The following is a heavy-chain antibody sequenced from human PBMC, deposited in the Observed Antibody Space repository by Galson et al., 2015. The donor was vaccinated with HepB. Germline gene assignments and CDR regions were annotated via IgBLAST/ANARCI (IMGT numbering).Heavy chain of an antibody. J-gene: IGHJ6*04. CDR2: ISYDGSNK. CDR1: GLTFSSYG. V-gene: IGHV3-30*18. Sequence: SLRLSCAASGLTFSSYGMHWVRQAPGKGLEWVAVISYDGSNKYYADSVKGRFTISRDNSKNTLYLQTNSLRAEDTAVYNCAKDHSLVVPAAILDVWGKGTTVTVSS. D-gene: IGHD2-2*01. CDR3: AKDHSLVVPAAILDV.